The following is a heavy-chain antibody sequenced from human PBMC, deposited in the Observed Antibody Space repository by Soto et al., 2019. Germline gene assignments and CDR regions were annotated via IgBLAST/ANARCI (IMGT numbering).Heavy chain of an antibody. Sequence: EVQLVESGGGLVQPGGSLRLSCAASGFSFSSEWMSWVRQAPGKGLGWVANINPDGSEEYYVDSLKGRITTSRDSARRLIFLQMNSLRADDTAVYYCAVYGYGVSALAHWGQGALVTVSS. J-gene: IGHJ4*02. CDR1: GFSFSSEW. CDR2: INPDGSEE. CDR3: AVYGYGVSALAH. D-gene: IGHD4-17*01. V-gene: IGHV3-7*03.